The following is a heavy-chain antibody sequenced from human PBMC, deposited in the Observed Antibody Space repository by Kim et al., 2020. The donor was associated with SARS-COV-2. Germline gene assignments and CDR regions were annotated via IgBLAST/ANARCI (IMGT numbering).Heavy chain of an antibody. D-gene: IGHD6-13*01. CDR1: GFTFSSYA. J-gene: IGHJ4*02. CDR2: ISGSGGST. Sequence: GGSLRLSCAASGFTFSSYAMSWVRQAPGKGLEWVSAISGSGGSTYYADSVKGRFTISRDNSKNTLYLQMNSLRAEDTAVYYCAKGSSGGVAAAGTLFHFDYWGQGTLVTVSS. V-gene: IGHV3-23*01. CDR3: AKGSSGGVAAAGTLFHFDY.